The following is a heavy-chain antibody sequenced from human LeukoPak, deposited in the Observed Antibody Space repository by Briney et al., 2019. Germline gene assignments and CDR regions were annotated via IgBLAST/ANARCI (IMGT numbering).Heavy chain of an antibody. CDR1: GGSISSSSYY. CDR2: IYYSGST. J-gene: IGHJ3*02. Sequence: PSETLSLTCTVSGGSISSSSYYWGWIRQPPGKGLEWIGSIYYSGSTYYNPSLKSRVTISVDTSKNQFSLKLSSVTAADTAVYYCARLPVTTAEHAFDIWGQGTMVTVSS. V-gene: IGHV4-39*07. D-gene: IGHD4-17*01. CDR3: ARLPVTTAEHAFDI.